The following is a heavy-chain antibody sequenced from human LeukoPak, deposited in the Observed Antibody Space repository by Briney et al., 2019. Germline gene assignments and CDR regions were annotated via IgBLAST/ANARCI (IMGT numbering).Heavy chain of an antibody. CDR1: GGSISGYY. Sequence: SETLSLTCTVSGGSISGYYWSWIRQPPGKGLVWIGFIYYSGSTNYNPSLKSRVTISVDTSKNQFSLKLTSVTAADTAVYYCARGYYNSGGHYYFDYWGQGTLVTVSS. CDR2: IYYSGST. D-gene: IGHD3-22*01. V-gene: IGHV4-59*01. J-gene: IGHJ4*02. CDR3: ARGYYNSGGHYYFDY.